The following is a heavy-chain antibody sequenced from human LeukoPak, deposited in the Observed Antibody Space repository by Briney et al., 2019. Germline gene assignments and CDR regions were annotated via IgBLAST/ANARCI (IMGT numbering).Heavy chain of an antibody. CDR3: ARVGTWELQRVFDN. Sequence: PGGSLRLSCAASGFTFTDYWMTWVRQVPGKGLEWVANINRAGIESYYVDSVKGRFTISRGNAENSHYLQMDSLRVDDTAVYYCARVGTWELQRVFDNWGQGTLVTVSS. V-gene: IGHV3-7*01. CDR2: INRAGIES. CDR1: GFTFTDYW. J-gene: IGHJ4*02. D-gene: IGHD1-26*01.